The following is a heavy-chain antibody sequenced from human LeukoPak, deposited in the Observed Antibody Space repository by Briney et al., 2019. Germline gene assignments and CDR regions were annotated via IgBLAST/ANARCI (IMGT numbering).Heavy chain of an antibody. Sequence: PSETLSLTCTVSGGSISSSSYYWGWIRQPPGKGLEWIGSIYHSGSTYYNPSLKSRVTISVDTSKNQFSLKLSSVTAADTAVYYCAREGAYYDSSGYYVDAFDIWGQGTMVTVSS. CDR2: IYHSGST. D-gene: IGHD3-22*01. CDR1: GGSISSSSYY. V-gene: IGHV4-39*07. J-gene: IGHJ3*02. CDR3: AREGAYYDSSGYYVDAFDI.